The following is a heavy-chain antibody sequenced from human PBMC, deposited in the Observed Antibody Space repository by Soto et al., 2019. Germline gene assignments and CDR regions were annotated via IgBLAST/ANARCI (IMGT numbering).Heavy chain of an antibody. D-gene: IGHD5-12*01. CDR1: GGTFSNDI. V-gene: IGHV1-69*02. CDR3: VHNSPIGSTYSGYDGIDY. Sequence: ASVKVSCKSSGGTFSNDIITWVRQAPGQGLEWMGRIVLLVNIANYAQKFQGRVTITADKSTGTAYMELNSLRSEDTAVYYCVHNSPIGSTYSGYDGIDYWGQGTLVTVSS. CDR2: IVLLVNIA. J-gene: IGHJ4*02.